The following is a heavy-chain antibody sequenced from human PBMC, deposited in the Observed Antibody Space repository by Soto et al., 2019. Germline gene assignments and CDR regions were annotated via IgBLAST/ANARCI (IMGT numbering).Heavy chain of an antibody. V-gene: IGHV3-74*01. CDR3: ARDGGTYFDY. CDR1: GFTFSTYW. CDR2: LDHDGTNT. J-gene: IGHJ4*02. Sequence: EVQLVESGGGLVQPGGSLRLSCAASGFTFSTYWMHWVRQAPGKGLVWVSRLDHDGTNTRYADSVKGRFTVSRDNGKNTVYLQMDSLRAEDTAVYYCARDGGTYFDYWGQGTLVTVSS. D-gene: IGHD3-16*01.